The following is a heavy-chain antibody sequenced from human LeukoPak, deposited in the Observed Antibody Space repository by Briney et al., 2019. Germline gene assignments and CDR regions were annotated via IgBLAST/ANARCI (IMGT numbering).Heavy chain of an antibody. CDR1: GFTFSSYE. J-gene: IGHJ5*02. D-gene: IGHD2-8*02. Sequence: GGSLRLSCAASGFTFSSYEMNWVRQAPGKGLEWVSYISSSGSTIYYADSVKGRFTISRDNAKNSLYLQMNSLRAEDTAVYYCARDSSGGLPRWNWFDPWGQGTLVTVSS. V-gene: IGHV3-48*03. CDR2: ISSSGSTI. CDR3: ARDSSGGLPRWNWFDP.